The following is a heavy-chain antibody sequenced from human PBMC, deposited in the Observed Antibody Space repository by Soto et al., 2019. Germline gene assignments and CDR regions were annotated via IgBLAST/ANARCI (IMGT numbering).Heavy chain of an antibody. D-gene: IGHD3-3*02. CDR1: GGTFRTNA. V-gene: IGHV1-69*12. J-gene: IGHJ6*02. Sequence: QVQLVQSGAEVKKPGSSVKISCKASGGTFRTNAFSWVRQAPGQGLEWMGGIIPIFPTPDYAQTFQGRVTITADESTTTTYMELSSLRSEDTATYYCARDKDRQQLGGNYYYIMDVWGQGTTVTVSS. CDR3: ARDKDRQQLGGNYYYIMDV. CDR2: IIPIFPTP.